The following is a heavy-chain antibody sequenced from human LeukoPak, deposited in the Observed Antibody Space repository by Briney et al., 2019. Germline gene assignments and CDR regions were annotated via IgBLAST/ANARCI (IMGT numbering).Heavy chain of an antibody. J-gene: IGHJ4*02. Sequence: GGSLRLSCAASGFTFSDYYMSWIRQAPGKGLEWVSVISGSGGSTYYADSVKGRFTISRDNSKNTLYLQMNSLRAEDTAVYYCARALLGLLDYWGQGTLVTVSS. V-gene: IGHV3-23*01. CDR3: ARALLGLLDY. D-gene: IGHD7-27*01. CDR1: GFTFSDYY. CDR2: ISGSGGST.